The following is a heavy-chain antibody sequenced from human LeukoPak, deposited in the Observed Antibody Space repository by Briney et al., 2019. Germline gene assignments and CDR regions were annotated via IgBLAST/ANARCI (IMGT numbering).Heavy chain of an antibody. CDR1: GFTFSDYY. J-gene: IGHJ3*02. D-gene: IGHD1-26*01. V-gene: IGHV3-11*04. CDR2: ISSSGSNI. Sequence: PGGSLRLSCAASGFTFSDYYMSWIRQAPGKGLEWISYISSSGSNIYYADSVKGRFTISRDNSKNTLYLQMNSLRTEDTAVYYCAKDRDSGSFRGAFDIWGQGTMVTVSS. CDR3: AKDRDSGSFRGAFDI.